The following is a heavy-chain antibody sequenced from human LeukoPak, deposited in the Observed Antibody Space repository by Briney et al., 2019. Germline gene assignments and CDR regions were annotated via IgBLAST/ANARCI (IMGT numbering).Heavy chain of an antibody. J-gene: IGHJ4*02. Sequence: QPGGSLRLSCAASGFTVSSNYMSWVRQAPGKGLEWVSVIYSGGSTYYADSVKGRFTISRHNSKNTLYLQMNSLRAEDTAVYYCASQPQRTHSWYSYWGQGTLVTVSS. CDR3: ASQPQRTHSWYSY. CDR1: GFTVSSNY. D-gene: IGHD6-13*01. V-gene: IGHV3-53*04. CDR2: IYSGGST.